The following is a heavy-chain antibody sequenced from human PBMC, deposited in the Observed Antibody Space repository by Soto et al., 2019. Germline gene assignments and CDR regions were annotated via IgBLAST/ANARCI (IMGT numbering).Heavy chain of an antibody. CDR3: ARDRGWGDKGDYPY. CDR2: IGPTGNFL. D-gene: IGHD4-17*01. Sequence: GGSLRLSCAASGFPLSSYSMNWIRQAPGKGLEWVAVIGPTGNFLDYADSVKGRFSISRDNARTSVNLQMTGLRVENTAVYYCARDRGWGDKGDYPYWGQGTLVTVSS. J-gene: IGHJ1*01. CDR1: GFPLSSYS. V-gene: IGHV3-21*01.